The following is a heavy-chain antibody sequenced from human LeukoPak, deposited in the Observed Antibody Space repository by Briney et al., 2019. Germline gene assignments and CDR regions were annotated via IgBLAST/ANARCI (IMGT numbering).Heavy chain of an antibody. D-gene: IGHD6-13*01. CDR1: GFTFSSYS. CDR3: ARARQLALFDF. J-gene: IGHJ4*02. V-gene: IGHV3-21*01. Sequence: GGSLRLSCAASGFTFSSYSMNWVRQAPGKGLEWVSSISSTSTYIYYADSVKGRFTISRDNAKNSLYLQMNSLRAEDTAVYYCARARQLALFDFWGQGTLVTVSS. CDR2: ISSTSTYI.